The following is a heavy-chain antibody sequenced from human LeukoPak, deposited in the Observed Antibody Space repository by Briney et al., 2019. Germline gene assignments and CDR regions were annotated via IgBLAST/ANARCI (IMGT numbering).Heavy chain of an antibody. Sequence: PSETLSLTCTVSGGSISSGGYYWSWIRQHPGKGLEWIGYIYYSGSTYYNPSLKSRVTISVDTSKNQFSLKLSSVTAADTAVYYCAGEGRDGYNYDYWGQGTLVTVSS. CDR1: GGSISSGGYY. CDR3: AGEGRDGYNYDY. V-gene: IGHV4-31*03. D-gene: IGHD5-24*01. CDR2: IYYSGST. J-gene: IGHJ4*02.